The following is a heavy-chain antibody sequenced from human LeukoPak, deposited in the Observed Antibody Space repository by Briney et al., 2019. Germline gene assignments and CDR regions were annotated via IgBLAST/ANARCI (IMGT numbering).Heavy chain of an antibody. D-gene: IGHD4-11*01. CDR2: IYRSGSA. Sequence: KPSETLSLTCAVSRYSISSGYRWAWIRQPPGKGLEWIGSIYRSGSAYYNPSLKSRVTISVDTSKNQFSLRMTSVTAADTAVYYCARVDYILDYWGQGTLVTVSS. CDR1: RYSISSGYR. V-gene: IGHV4-38-2*01. J-gene: IGHJ4*02. CDR3: ARVDYILDY.